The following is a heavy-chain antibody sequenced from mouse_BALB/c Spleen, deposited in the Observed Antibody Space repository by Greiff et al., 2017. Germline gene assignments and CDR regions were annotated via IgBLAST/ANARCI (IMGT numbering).Heavy chain of an antibody. CDR1: GYTFSSYW. D-gene: IGHD2-1*01. CDR2: ILPGSGST. V-gene: IGHV1-9*01. J-gene: IGHJ4*01. Sequence: QVQLQQSGAERMKPGASVKISCKATGYTFSSYWIEWVKQRPGHGLEWIGEILPGSGSTNYNEKFKGKATFTADTSSNTAYMQLSSLTSEDSAVYYCARGDGNYDYAMDYWGQGTSVTVSS. CDR3: ARGDGNYDYAMDY.